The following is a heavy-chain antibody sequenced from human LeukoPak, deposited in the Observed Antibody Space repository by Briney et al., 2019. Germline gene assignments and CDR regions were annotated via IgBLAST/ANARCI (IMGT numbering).Heavy chain of an antibody. J-gene: IGHJ4*02. V-gene: IGHV4-31*03. CDR3: ARGLRDGYNYGYFDY. CDR2: IYYSGST. Sequence: PSETLSLTCTVSGGSISSGGYYWSWIRQHPGKGLEWIGYIYYSGSTYYNPSLKSRVTISVDTSKNQFSLKLSSVTAADTAVYYCARGLRDGYNYGYFDYWGQGTLVTVSS. CDR1: GGSISSGGYY. D-gene: IGHD5-24*01.